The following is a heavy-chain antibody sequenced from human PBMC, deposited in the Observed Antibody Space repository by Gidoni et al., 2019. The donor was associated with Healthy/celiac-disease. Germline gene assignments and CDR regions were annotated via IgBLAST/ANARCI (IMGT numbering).Heavy chain of an antibody. CDR2: ISYDGSNK. V-gene: IGHV3-30*04. J-gene: IGHJ4*02. Sequence: QVQLGESGGGVVQPGRSLRLSCAASGFTFSNYAMHWVRQAPGKGLEWVALISYDGSNKFYADSVKGRFTISRDYSKNTLYLQMNSLKTEDTAVYYCARAEWELPDYWGQGTLVTVSS. CDR1: GFTFSNYA. D-gene: IGHD1-26*01. CDR3: ARAEWELPDY.